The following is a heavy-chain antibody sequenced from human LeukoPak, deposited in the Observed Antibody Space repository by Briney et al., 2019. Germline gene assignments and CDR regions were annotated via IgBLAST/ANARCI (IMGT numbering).Heavy chain of an antibody. CDR3: ARVQDGTLDY. Sequence: PSETLSLTCTVSGGSISSYYWSWIRQPPGKGLEWIGYIYYSGSTNYNPSLKSRVTISVDTSKNQFSLKLSSVTAADTAVYYCARVQDGTLDYWGQGTLVTVSS. CDR1: GGSISSYY. J-gene: IGHJ4*02. CDR2: IYYSGST. V-gene: IGHV4-59*01.